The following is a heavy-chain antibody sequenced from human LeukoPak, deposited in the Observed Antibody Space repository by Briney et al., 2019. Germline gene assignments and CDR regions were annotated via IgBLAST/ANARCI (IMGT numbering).Heavy chain of an antibody. V-gene: IGHV4-4*07. D-gene: IGHD3-22*01. J-gene: IGHJ3*02. Sequence: SETLSLTCTVSGGSISSYYWSWIRQPAGSGLEWIGRIYTSGTTDYNPSLRTRVTISVDASRNQFSLNLSSVTAADTAVYYCAREDAEWVVVKDAFDIWGQGTMVTVSS. CDR3: AREDAEWVVVKDAFDI. CDR2: IYTSGTT. CDR1: GGSISSYY.